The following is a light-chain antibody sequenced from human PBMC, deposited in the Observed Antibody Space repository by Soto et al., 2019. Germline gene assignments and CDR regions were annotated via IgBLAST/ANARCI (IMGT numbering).Light chain of an antibody. Sequence: QSVLTQPPSASGTPGQRVTISGSGSSSNIGSNYVYWYQQLPGTAPKLLIYRNNQRPSGVPDRFSGSKSGTSASLAISGLRSEDEADYYCAAWDDSLSGRGVFGTGTKVTVL. V-gene: IGLV1-47*01. J-gene: IGLJ1*01. CDR3: AAWDDSLSGRGV. CDR1: SSNIGSNY. CDR2: RNN.